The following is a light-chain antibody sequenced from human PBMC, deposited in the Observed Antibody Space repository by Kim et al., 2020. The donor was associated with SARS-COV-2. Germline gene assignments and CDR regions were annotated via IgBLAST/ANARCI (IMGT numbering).Light chain of an antibody. V-gene: IGKV1-9*01. CDR3: QQLNSYPPYT. Sequence: DIQLTQSPSFLSASVGDRVTITCRASQGISSYLAWYQQKPGKAPKHLIYAASTLQSGVPSRFSGSGSGTEFTLTISSLQPEDFATYYCQQLNSYPPYTFGQGTKLEI. J-gene: IGKJ2*01. CDR1: QGISSY. CDR2: AAS.